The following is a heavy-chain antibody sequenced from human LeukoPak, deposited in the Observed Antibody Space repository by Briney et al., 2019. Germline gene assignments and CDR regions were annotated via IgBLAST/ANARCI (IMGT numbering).Heavy chain of an antibody. D-gene: IGHD5-18*01. V-gene: IGHV3-64*01. CDR1: GFTFSSYA. J-gene: IGHJ3*01. CDR2: ITSNGGST. Sequence: GGSLRLSCAASGFTFSSYAMSWVRQAPGKGLEYISGITSNGGSTNYANSVKGRFTISRDNSRNTLYLQMGSLRAEDMAIYYCARDRGYNYGFAFDVWGLGTVVTVSS. CDR3: ARDRGYNYGFAFDV.